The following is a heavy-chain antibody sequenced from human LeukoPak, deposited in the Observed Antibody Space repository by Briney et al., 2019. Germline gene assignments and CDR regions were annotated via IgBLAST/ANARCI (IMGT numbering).Heavy chain of an antibody. Sequence: GGSLRLSCETAGFTFSSYVMHWVRRTPGKGLVWVSRISHDGIISYADSVKGRFTISRDNAKNTLILQMNSLRVEDTAVYYCARDWVYKIDYWGRGTLVTVSS. D-gene: IGHD5-24*01. CDR1: GFTFSSYV. J-gene: IGHJ4*02. V-gene: IGHV3-74*01. CDR2: ISHDGII. CDR3: ARDWVYKIDY.